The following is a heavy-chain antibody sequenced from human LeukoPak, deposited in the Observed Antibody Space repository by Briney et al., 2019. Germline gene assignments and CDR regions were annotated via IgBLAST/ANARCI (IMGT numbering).Heavy chain of an antibody. V-gene: IGHV4-59*12. D-gene: IGHD5-12*01. Sequence: SETLSLTCIVSGGSISSDYWSWIRQPPPKGLGWIGDICHSGTTNYRPPLKSRVTISVDTYNHQFPLNLTSVTAADTAVYYCARALVRATMVWYFDLWGRGTLVTVSS. CDR2: ICHSGTT. CDR3: ARALVRATMVWYFDL. CDR1: GGSISSDY. J-gene: IGHJ2*01.